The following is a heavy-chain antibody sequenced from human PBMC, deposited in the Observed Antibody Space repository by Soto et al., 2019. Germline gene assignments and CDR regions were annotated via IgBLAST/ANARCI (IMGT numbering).Heavy chain of an antibody. V-gene: IGHV1-69*10. CDR2: TIPALGKT. J-gene: IGHJ6*02. CDR3: ARGPFRPSAMDV. D-gene: IGHD3-10*01. CDR1: GDNCKKNF. Sequence: SVKVSCKTSGDNCKKNFFTWVREAPGQGLEWMGGTIPALGKTHYIEKFQGRVTITVDDATRTVYMEVRDLTSEDTAIYYCARGPFRPSAMDVWGQGTTVTVSS.